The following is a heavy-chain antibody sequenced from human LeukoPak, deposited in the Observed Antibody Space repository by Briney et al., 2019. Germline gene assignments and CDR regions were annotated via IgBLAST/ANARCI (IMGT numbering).Heavy chain of an antibody. CDR3: AKKVVVGATSPYSDFQD. D-gene: IGHD1-26*01. J-gene: IGHJ1*01. CDR1: GFTFSSYA. CDR2: ISGSGVTT. V-gene: IGHV3-23*01. Sequence: GGSLRLSCEASGFTFSSYAMSWVRQAPGKVLEWVSAISGSGVTTHYAGSVKGRFSISRDNSKNTLYLQMNSLRAEDTALYYCAKKVVVGATSPYSDFQDWGQGTLVTVSS.